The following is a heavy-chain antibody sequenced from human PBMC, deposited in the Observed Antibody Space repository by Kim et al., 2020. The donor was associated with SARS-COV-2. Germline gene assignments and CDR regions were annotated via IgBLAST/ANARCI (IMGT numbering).Heavy chain of an antibody. J-gene: IGHJ1*01. CDR1: GFTFSSYW. Sequence: GGSLRLSCAASGFTFSSYWMHWVRQAPGKGLVWVSRINSDGSSTSYADSVKGRFTISRDNAKNTLYLQMNSLRAEDTAVYYCARGRGGGDFQHWGQGTLVTVSS. CDR2: INSDGSST. V-gene: IGHV3-74*01. D-gene: IGHD3-16*01. CDR3: ARGRGGGDFQH.